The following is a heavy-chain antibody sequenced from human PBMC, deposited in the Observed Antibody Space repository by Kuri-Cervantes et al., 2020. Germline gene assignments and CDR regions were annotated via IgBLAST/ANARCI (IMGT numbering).Heavy chain of an antibody. Sequence: GESLKISCAASGITFSSYDMGWVRQAPGKGLEWVSSITRGGGSTFYADSLKGRFTISRDNSKNTLYLQMNSLRAEDTAIYYCAKDSLDYDILTGFGIWFDPWGQGTLVTVSS. V-gene: IGHV3-23*01. CDR1: GITFSSYD. J-gene: IGHJ5*02. CDR3: AKDSLDYDILTGFGIWFDP. D-gene: IGHD3-9*01. CDR2: ITRGGGST.